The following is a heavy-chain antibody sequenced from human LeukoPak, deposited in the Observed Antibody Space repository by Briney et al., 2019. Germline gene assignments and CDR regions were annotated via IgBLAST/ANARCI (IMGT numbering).Heavy chain of an antibody. CDR1: GGTFSSYA. CDR2: IIPIFGTA. CDR3: ARGSPYYDSSGYPPFDY. J-gene: IGHJ4*02. Sequence: GASVKVSCKASGGTFSSYAISWVRQAPGQGLEWMGRIIPIFGTANYAQKFQGRVTITTDESTSTAYMELSSLRSEDTAVYYCARGSPYYDSSGYPPFDYWGQGTPVTVSS. D-gene: IGHD3-22*01. V-gene: IGHV1-69*05.